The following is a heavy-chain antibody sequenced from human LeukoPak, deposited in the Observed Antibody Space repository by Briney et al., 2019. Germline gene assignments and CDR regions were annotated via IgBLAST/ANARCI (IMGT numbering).Heavy chain of an antibody. CDR3: ARGRTNVVVTAFRIDY. CDR1: GYTFTGYY. Sequence: AASVKVSCKASGYTFTGYYMHWVRQAPGQGLEWMGWINPNSGGTNYAQKFQGRVTMTRDTSTSTVYMELSSLRSEDTAVYYCARGRTNVVVTAFRIDYWGQGTLVTISS. CDR2: INPNSGGT. V-gene: IGHV1-2*02. J-gene: IGHJ4*02. D-gene: IGHD2-21*02.